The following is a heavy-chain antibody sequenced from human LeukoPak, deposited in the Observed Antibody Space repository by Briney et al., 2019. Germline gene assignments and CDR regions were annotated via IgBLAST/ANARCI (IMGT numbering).Heavy chain of an antibody. CDR2: IYPGDSDT. CDR3: ARRLIDYDSSGYYFDY. V-gene: IGHV5-51*01. CDR1: GYSFTSYW. Sequence: GESLKISCKGSGYSFTSYWIVWVRQMPGKGLDWMGVIYPGDSDTRYSPSCQGQVTISADKSISNAYLQWRSLKASDTAMYYCARRLIDYDSSGYYFDYWGQGTLVTVSS. J-gene: IGHJ4*02. D-gene: IGHD3-22*01.